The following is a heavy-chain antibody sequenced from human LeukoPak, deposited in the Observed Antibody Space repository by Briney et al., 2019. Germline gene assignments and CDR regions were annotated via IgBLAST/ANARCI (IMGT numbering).Heavy chain of an antibody. Sequence: AGSLRLSCAVSRFSSSSYCMSWVRQAPGKGLGWVANIKQDGSEKFYVDSVKGRFTISRDNAKNPLYLQMNSLRPEDTAVYYCARDLYSSSWHDAFDIWGQGTMVTVSS. V-gene: IGHV3-7*01. J-gene: IGHJ3*02. CDR3: ARDLYSSSWHDAFDI. D-gene: IGHD6-13*01. CDR1: RFSSSSYC. CDR2: IKQDGSEK.